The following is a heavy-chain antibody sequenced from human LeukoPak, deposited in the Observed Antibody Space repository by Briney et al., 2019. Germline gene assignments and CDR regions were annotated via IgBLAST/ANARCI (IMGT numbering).Heavy chain of an antibody. D-gene: IGHD3-10*01. Sequence: GGSLRLSCAASGFTVSSNYMSWVRQAPGKGLEWVSVIYSGGSTYYADPVKGRFTISRDNSKNTLYLQMNSLRAEDTAVYYCARDVAYYYALDAFDIWGQGTMVTVSS. CDR3: ARDVAYYYALDAFDI. CDR2: IYSGGST. CDR1: GFTVSSNY. J-gene: IGHJ3*02. V-gene: IGHV3-53*01.